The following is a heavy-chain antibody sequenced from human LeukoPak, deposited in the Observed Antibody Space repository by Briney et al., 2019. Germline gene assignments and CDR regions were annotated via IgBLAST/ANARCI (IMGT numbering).Heavy chain of an antibody. Sequence: GGSLRLPCAASGFTFSSYSMNWVRQAPGKGLEWVSSISSSSSYIYYAVSVKGRFTISRDNAKNSLYLQMNSLRAEDTAVYYCARVWSYCYGSGNNWFDPWGQGTLVTVSS. J-gene: IGHJ5*02. D-gene: IGHD3-10*01. CDR3: ARVWSYCYGSGNNWFDP. CDR1: GFTFSSYS. V-gene: IGHV3-21*01. CDR2: ISSSSSYI.